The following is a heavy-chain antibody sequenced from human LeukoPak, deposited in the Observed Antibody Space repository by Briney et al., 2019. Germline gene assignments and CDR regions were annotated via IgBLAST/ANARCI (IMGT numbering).Heavy chain of an antibody. Sequence: GGSLRLSCAASGFTFSSYGMHWVRQAPGKGLEWVAVIWYDGSNKYYADSVKGRFTISRDNSKNTLYLQMNSLRAEDTAVYYCARAGNYYDSSGYYSPWGQGTLATVSS. V-gene: IGHV3-33*01. D-gene: IGHD3-22*01. J-gene: IGHJ5*02. CDR1: GFTFSSYG. CDR2: IWYDGSNK. CDR3: ARAGNYYDSSGYYSP.